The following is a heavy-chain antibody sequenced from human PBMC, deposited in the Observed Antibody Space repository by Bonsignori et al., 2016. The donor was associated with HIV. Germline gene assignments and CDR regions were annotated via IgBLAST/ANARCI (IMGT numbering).Heavy chain of an antibody. CDR2: IYYSGST. V-gene: IGHV4-59*01. Sequence: WIRQPPGKGLEWIGYIYYSGSTNYNPSLKSRVTISVDTSKNQFSLKLSSVTAADTAVYYCARGRVGDYFDYWGQGTLVTVSS. J-gene: IGHJ4*02. CDR3: ARGRVGDYFDY. D-gene: IGHD1-26*01.